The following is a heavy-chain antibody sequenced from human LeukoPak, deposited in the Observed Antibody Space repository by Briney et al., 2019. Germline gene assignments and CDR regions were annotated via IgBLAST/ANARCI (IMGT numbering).Heavy chain of an antibody. CDR3: ARGPHRGWLQPPNYYYYYGMDV. D-gene: IGHD5-24*01. V-gene: IGHV4-39*07. J-gene: IGHJ6*02. CDR1: GGSISSSTYS. CDR2: IHYDGNT. Sequence: PSETLSLTCTVSGGSISSSTYSWTWIRQPPGKGLEWIGSIHYDGNTYYKPSLKSRVTISVDTSKIQFSLRLSSATAADTAVYYCARGPHRGWLQPPNYYYYYGMDVWGQGTTVTVSS.